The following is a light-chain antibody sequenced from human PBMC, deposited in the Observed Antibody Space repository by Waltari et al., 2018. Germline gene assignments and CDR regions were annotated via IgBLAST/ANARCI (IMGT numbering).Light chain of an antibody. CDR1: ESNSRPAT. J-gene: IGLJ2*01. CDR2: TDT. V-gene: IGLV1-44*01. CDR3: ATWDDTRGGRVL. Sequence: QSVLTQPPSASGTPGPTATFPSSGAESNSRPATAIWYQQVPGTAPKLLIHTDTQRSSGVPDRFSGSKSGTSASLAISGLQSGDEADYYCATWDDTRGGRVLFGGGTKLTVL.